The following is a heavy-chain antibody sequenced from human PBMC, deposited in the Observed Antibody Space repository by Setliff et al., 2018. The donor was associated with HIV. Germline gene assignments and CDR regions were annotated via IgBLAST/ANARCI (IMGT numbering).Heavy chain of an antibody. CDR1: GFTFSSYG. V-gene: IGHV3-33*06. CDR3: AKVRLSGSWGAYYYMDV. CDR2: IWYDGSNE. D-gene: IGHD3-10*01. Sequence: GGSLRLSCAASGFTFSSYGMHWARQAPGKGLEWVAVIWYDGSNEYYADSVKGRFTISRDNSQNTLYLQMNSLRAEDTAVYYCAKVRLSGSWGAYYYMDVWGKGTTVTVSS. J-gene: IGHJ6*03.